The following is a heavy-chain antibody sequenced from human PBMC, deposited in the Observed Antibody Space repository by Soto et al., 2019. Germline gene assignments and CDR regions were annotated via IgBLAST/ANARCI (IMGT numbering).Heavy chain of an antibody. J-gene: IGHJ4*02. Sequence: GGSLRLSCAASGFTFSSYEMNWVRQAPGKGLEWVSYISSSGSTIYYADSVKGRFTISRDNAKNSLYLQMNSLRAEDTAVYYCARALYYYDSSGYYYWGQGTLVTVSS. CDR3: ARALYYYDSSGYYY. CDR1: GFTFSSYE. V-gene: IGHV3-48*03. CDR2: ISSSGSTI. D-gene: IGHD3-22*01.